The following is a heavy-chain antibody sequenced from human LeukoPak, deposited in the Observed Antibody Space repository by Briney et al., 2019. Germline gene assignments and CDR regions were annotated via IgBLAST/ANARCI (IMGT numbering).Heavy chain of an antibody. D-gene: IGHD3-3*01. Sequence: PSETLSLTCTVSGDSISSTSYFWGWIRQPPGKGLEWIGTIYYSGTTYYNPSLKSRVTISVDTSKNQFSLKLSSVSASDTAVYYCARGVTILYPFDYWGQGTLVTVSS. CDR1: GDSISSTSYF. V-gene: IGHV4-39*01. CDR3: ARGVTILYPFDY. J-gene: IGHJ4*02. CDR2: IYYSGTT.